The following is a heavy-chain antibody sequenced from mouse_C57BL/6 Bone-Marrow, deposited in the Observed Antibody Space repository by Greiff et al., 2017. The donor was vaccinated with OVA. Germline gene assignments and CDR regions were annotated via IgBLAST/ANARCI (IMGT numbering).Heavy chain of an antibody. Sequence: EVQLVESGGGLVQPKGSLKLSCAASGFSFNTYAMNWVRQAPGQGLEWVARIRSKSNNYATYYADSVKDRFTISRDDSESMLYLQMNNLKTKDTAMYYCVRGYYGAMDYWGQGTSVTVSS. J-gene: IGHJ4*01. V-gene: IGHV10-1*01. D-gene: IGHD1-1*01. CDR1: GFSFNTYA. CDR2: IRSKSNNYAT. CDR3: VRGYYGAMDY.